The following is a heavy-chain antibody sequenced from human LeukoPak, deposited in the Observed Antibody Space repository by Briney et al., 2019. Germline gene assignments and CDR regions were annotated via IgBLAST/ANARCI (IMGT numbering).Heavy chain of an antibody. CDR3: ARGPLDDYGSGSYYPHYYYGMDV. D-gene: IGHD3-10*01. CDR2: IYSGGST. V-gene: IGHV3-66*01. Sequence: GGSLRLSCAASGFTVSSNYMSWVRQAPGKGLEWVSVIYSGGSTYYADSVKGRFTISRDNSKNTLYLQMNSLRAEDTAVYYCARGPLDDYGSGSYYPHYYYGMDVWGQGTTATVSS. CDR1: GFTVSSNY. J-gene: IGHJ6*02.